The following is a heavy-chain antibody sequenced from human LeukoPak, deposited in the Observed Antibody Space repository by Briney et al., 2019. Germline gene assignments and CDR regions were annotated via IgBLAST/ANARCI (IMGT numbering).Heavy chain of an antibody. CDR3: ARGGRGCSSTSCHFDY. V-gene: IGHV4-34*01. CDR2: INHSGST. Sequence: SETLSLTCAVYGGSFSGYYWSWIRQPPGKGLEWIGEINHSGSTNYNPSLKSRVTISVDASKNQFSLKLSSVTAEDTAVYYCARGGRGCSSTSCHFDYWGQGTLVTVSS. CDR1: GGSFSGYY. D-gene: IGHD2-2*01. J-gene: IGHJ4*02.